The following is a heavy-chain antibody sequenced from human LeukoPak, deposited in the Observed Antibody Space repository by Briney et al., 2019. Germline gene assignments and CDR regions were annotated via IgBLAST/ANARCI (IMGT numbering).Heavy chain of an antibody. V-gene: IGHV3-7*04. CDR2: IKQDGSEK. J-gene: IGHJ4*02. CDR3: ARVTWIQLWLLAGGYYFDY. Sequence: PGRSLRLSCAASGFTFSSYGMHWVRQAPGKGLEWVANIKQDGSEKYYVDSVKGRFTISRDNAKNSLYLQMNSLRAEGTAVYYCARVTWIQLWLLAGGYYFDYWGQGTLVTVSS. D-gene: IGHD5-18*01. CDR1: GFTFSSYG.